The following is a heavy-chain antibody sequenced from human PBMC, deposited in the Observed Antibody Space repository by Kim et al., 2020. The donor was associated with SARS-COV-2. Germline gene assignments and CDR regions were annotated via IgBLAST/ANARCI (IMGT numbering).Heavy chain of an antibody. CDR1: GYTFGHSP. V-gene: IGHV7-4-1*02. J-gene: IGHJ4*02. Sequence: ASVKVSCKASGYTFGHSPLTWVRRAPGQGLEWMGWINTATVHAAYAQAFTGRFVFSLDTSVGTAYLQINSLKPDDSAVYYCARYYYDSRNYAYFDHWGQGTLVTVSS. D-gene: IGHD3-16*01. CDR3: ARYYYDSRNYAYFDH. CDR2: INTATVHA.